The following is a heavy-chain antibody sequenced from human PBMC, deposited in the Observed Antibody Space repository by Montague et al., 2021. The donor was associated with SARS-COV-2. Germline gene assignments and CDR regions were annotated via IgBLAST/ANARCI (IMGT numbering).Heavy chain of an antibody. CDR1: GDSVSSNSAT. J-gene: IGHJ6*02. V-gene: IGHV6-1*01. CDR2: TYYRYKWYN. CDR3: TSGREGNYNVLDV. D-gene: IGHD3-10*01. Sequence: CAISGDSVSSNSATWNWVRQSPSRGLEWLGRTYYRYKWYNDYAVSVRGRVTINPDTSKNQFSLQLNSVTPEDTARYYCTSGREGNYNVLDVWGQGTPVTVSS.